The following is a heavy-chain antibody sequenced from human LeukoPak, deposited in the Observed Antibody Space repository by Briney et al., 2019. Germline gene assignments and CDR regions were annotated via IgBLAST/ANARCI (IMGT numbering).Heavy chain of an antibody. CDR3: AKDIRAVAGKGSFDY. Sequence: GRSLRLSCAASGFTFDDYAMHWVRQAPGKGLEWVSGISWNSGSIGYADSVKGRFIISRDNAKNSLYLQMNSLRAEDTALYYCAKDIRAVAGKGSFDYWGQGTLVTVSS. CDR1: GFTFDDYA. D-gene: IGHD6-19*01. J-gene: IGHJ4*02. V-gene: IGHV3-9*01. CDR2: ISWNSGSI.